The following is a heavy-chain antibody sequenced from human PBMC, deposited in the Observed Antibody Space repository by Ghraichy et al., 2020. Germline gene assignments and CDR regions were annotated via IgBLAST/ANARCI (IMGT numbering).Heavy chain of an antibody. J-gene: IGHJ6*02. CDR3: AKNLRDYYYGMDV. Sequence: GGSPRLSCAASGFTFSSYAMSWVRQAPGKGLEWVSAISGSGGSTYYADSVKGRFTISRDNSKNTLYLQMNSLRAEDTAVYYCAKNLRDYYYGMDVWGQGTTVTVSS. CDR2: ISGSGGST. D-gene: IGHD4-17*01. CDR1: GFTFSSYA. V-gene: IGHV3-23*01.